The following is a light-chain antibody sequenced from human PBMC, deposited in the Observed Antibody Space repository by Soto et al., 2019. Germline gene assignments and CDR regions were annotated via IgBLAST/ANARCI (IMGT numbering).Light chain of an antibody. V-gene: IGKV3-15*01. Sequence: EIVMTQSPATLSVSPGERATLSCRASQSVSSNLAWYQQKPGQAPRLLIYGASSRATGIPARFSGSGSGTESTHTISSLQSEDFAVYYCQQYNNWPPSTFGQGTKMEIK. CDR3: QQYNNWPPST. CDR2: GAS. J-gene: IGKJ2*02. CDR1: QSVSSN.